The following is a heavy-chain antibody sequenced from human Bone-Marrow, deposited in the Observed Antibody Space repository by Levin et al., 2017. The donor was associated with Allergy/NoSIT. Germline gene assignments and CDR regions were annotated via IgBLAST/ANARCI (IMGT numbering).Heavy chain of an antibody. CDR1: TFIVTNAW. J-gene: IGHJ6*02. Sequence: GESLKISCAASTFIVTNAWMNWVRQAPGKGLEWVVRIKRKIEGETTDYVAPVKGRFTISRDDSGNTVFLQMNGLKTEDTAVYYCTADTTSTSDIGLDDWGQGTTVTVSS. CDR2: IKRKIEGETT. CDR3: TADTTSTSDIGLDD. V-gene: IGHV3-15*01. D-gene: IGHD5/OR15-5a*01.